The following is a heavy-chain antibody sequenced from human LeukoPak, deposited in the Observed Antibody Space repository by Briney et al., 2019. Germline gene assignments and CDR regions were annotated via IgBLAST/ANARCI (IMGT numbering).Heavy chain of an antibody. V-gene: IGHV1-18*01. J-gene: IGHJ6*03. D-gene: IGHD1-20*01. CDR2: IGVHNGHT. CDR3: ARDLITGTTWYYYYMDV. Sequence: GASVKVSCKASGYTFTNYGISWVRQAPGQGLEWMGWIGVHNGHTNYAQKFRGRVTMTADTSTSTVYMELRRLRSDDTAMYYCARDLITGTTWYYYYMDVWGKGTTVTVSS. CDR1: GYTFTNYG.